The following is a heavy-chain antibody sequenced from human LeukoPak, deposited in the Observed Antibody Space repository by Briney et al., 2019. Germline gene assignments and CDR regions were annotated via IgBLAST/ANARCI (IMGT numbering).Heavy chain of an antibody. J-gene: IGHJ4*02. CDR3: ARKLGGCYFDY. CDR1: GFTFSDYY. Sequence: PGGSLRLSCAASGFTFSDYYMNWIRQAPGKGLEWISFISNSGSTVYYADSVKGRFTMSRDNAENSLYLQMNSLRVEDTAVYYCARKLGGCYFDYWGQGTLVTVSS. V-gene: IGHV3-11*01. D-gene: IGHD1-26*01. CDR2: ISNSGSTV.